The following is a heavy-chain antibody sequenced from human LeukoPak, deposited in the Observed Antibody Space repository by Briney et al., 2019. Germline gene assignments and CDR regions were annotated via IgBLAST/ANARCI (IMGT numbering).Heavy chain of an antibody. CDR2: IRYDGSNK. CDR3: AKDRSYYYGSGSYVFDY. D-gene: IGHD3-10*01. CDR1: GFTFSSYG. J-gene: IGHJ4*02. V-gene: IGHV3-30*02. Sequence: AGGSLRLSCAASGFTFSSYGMHWVRQAPGKGLEGVAFIRYDGSNKYYADSVKGRFTISRDNSKNTLYLQMNSLRAEDTAVYYCAKDRSYYYGSGSYVFDYWGQGTLVTVSS.